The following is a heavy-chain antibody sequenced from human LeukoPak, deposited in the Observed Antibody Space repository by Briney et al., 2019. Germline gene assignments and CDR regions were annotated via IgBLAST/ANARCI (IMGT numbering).Heavy chain of an antibody. D-gene: IGHD2-15*01. Sequence: SETLSLTCTVSGGSISSSSYYWGWIRQPPGKGLEWIGSIYYSGSTYYNPSLKSRVTISVDTSKNQFSLKLSSVTAADTAVYYCARNVVGANQFDYWGQGTLVTVSS. CDR2: IYYSGST. CDR1: GGSISSSSYY. J-gene: IGHJ4*02. CDR3: ARNVVGANQFDY. V-gene: IGHV4-39*01.